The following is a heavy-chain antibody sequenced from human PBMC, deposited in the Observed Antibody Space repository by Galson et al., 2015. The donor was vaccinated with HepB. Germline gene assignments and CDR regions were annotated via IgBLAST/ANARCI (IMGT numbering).Heavy chain of an antibody. V-gene: IGHV3-74*01. J-gene: IGHJ4*02. CDR2: INSDGSST. D-gene: IGHD6-19*01. Sequence: SLRLSCAASGFTFSSYWMHWVRQAPGKGLVWVSRINSDGSSTSYADSVKGRFTISRDNAKNTLYLQMNSLRAEDTAVYYCARLEAAVVAGTDEFDYWGQGTLVTVSS. CDR3: ARLEAAVVAGTDEFDY. CDR1: GFTFSSYW.